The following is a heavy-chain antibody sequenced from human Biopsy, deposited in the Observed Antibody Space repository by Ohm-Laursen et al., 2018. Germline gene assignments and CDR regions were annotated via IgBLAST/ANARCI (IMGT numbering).Heavy chain of an antibody. J-gene: IGHJ4*02. CDR1: GYNSTSYY. CDR3: ARNTGWYGDLYYFDY. Sequence: SVKVSCKASGYNSTSYYMHWVRQAPGQGLEWMGMINPSGSTTSYPQIFQGRVTMTRDTSKSTVYMELSSLRSADTAVYFCARNTGWYGDLYYFDYWGQGTLVTVSS. CDR2: INPSGSTT. V-gene: IGHV1-46*01. D-gene: IGHD6-19*01.